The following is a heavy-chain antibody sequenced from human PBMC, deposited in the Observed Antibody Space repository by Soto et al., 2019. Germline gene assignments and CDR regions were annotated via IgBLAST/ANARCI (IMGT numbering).Heavy chain of an antibody. Sequence: QVQLVQSGAEVKKPGASVKVSCKASGYTFTSYGISWVRQAPGQGLEWMGWISAYNGNTNYAQKLQGRVTMTTDTSTSTAYMELRSLRSDDTAVYYCARDLSMITFGGVIVNGGRWFDPWGQGTLVTVSS. CDR2: ISAYNGNT. V-gene: IGHV1-18*01. J-gene: IGHJ5*02. D-gene: IGHD3-16*02. CDR3: ARDLSMITFGGVIVNGGRWFDP. CDR1: GYTFTSYG.